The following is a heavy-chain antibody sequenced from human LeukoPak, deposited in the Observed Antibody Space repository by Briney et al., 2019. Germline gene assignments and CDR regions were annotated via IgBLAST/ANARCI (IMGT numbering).Heavy chain of an antibody. V-gene: IGHV3-53*01. D-gene: IGHD3-16*01. CDR3: ARARGPRVNWFAP. Sequence: GGSLRLSCAASGFTVSSNYMSWVRQAPGKGLEWASVIYSGGSTYYADSVKGRFTISRDNSKNTLYLQMNSLRAEDTAVYYCARARGPRVNWFAPWGKEPLVTVPS. CDR1: GFTVSSNY. J-gene: IGHJ5*02. CDR2: IYSGGST.